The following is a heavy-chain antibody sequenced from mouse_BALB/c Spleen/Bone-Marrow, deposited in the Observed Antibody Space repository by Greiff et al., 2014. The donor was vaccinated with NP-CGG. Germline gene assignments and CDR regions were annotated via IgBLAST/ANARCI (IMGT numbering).Heavy chain of an antibody. J-gene: IGHJ4*01. CDR1: GYTLTNYY. Sequence: QVQLKESGAELVKPWATVKMTCKVSGYTLTNYYVYWVKQSPGQGLEWIGGINPSNGGTKVNEKFKNKVTLTIDKSSSTAYIQLSSLTSEDSAVYYCSCHYYSTPYYAMDYWGQGTSVTVSS. CDR2: INPSNGGT. D-gene: IGHD1-2*01. V-gene: IGHV1S81*02. CDR3: SCHYYSTPYYAMDY.